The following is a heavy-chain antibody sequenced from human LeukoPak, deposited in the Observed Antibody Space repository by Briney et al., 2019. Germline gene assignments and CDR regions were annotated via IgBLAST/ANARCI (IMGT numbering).Heavy chain of an antibody. Sequence: PSETLSLTCSVSGDSISSSYWSSIRQPPGNGLEWIGNIYNSANTNYNPPLQSRVTMSVDTSKSQFSLQLTSVSAADTAVYYCARYNFDSSGYYRRWFDPWGQGTLVTVSS. CDR3: ARYNFDSSGYYRRWFDP. CDR1: GDSISSSY. V-gene: IGHV4-59*08. D-gene: IGHD3-22*01. CDR2: IYNSANT. J-gene: IGHJ5*02.